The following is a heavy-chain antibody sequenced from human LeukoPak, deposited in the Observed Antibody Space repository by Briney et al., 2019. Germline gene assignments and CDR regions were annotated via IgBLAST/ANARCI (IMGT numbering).Heavy chain of an antibody. D-gene: IGHD3-16*01. CDR1: GGSISSGSYY. Sequence: SETLSFTCTVSGGSISSGSYYWSWIRQPAGKGLEWIGRIYTSGSTNYNPSLKSRVTISVDTSKNQFSLKLSSVTAADTAVYYCARVAFGGTVPSYYFDYWGQGTLVTVSS. J-gene: IGHJ4*02. CDR3: ARVAFGGTVPSYYFDY. V-gene: IGHV4-61*02. CDR2: IYTSGST.